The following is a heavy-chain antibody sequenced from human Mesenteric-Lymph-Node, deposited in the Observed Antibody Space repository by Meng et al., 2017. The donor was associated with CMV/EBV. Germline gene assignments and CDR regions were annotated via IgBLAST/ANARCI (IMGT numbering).Heavy chain of an antibody. J-gene: IGHJ4*02. CDR2: IYSCGST. V-gene: IGHV3-66*03. CDR3: TTLGGYDSSGYYYSLND. D-gene: IGHD3-22*01. CDR1: GFTVSSNY. Sequence: GESLKISCAASGFTVSSNYMSWVRQAPGKGLEWVLVIYSCGSTYYADSVKGRFTISRDNSKNTLYLQMNSLRAEDTAVYYCTTLGGYDSSGYYYSLNDWGQGTLVTVSS.